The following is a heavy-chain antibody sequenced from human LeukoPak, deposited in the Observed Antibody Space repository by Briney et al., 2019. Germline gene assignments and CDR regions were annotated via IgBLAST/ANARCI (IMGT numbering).Heavy chain of an antibody. Sequence: GGSLRLSCAASGFTFSSYGMHWVRQAPGKGLEWVAFIRYDGSNKYYADSVKGRFTISRDNSKNTLYLQMNSLRAEDTAVYYCATPTNVLLWFGELGYWGQGTLVTVSS. V-gene: IGHV3-30*02. CDR3: ATPTNVLLWFGELGY. CDR1: GFTFSSYG. CDR2: IRYDGSNK. D-gene: IGHD3-10*01. J-gene: IGHJ4*02.